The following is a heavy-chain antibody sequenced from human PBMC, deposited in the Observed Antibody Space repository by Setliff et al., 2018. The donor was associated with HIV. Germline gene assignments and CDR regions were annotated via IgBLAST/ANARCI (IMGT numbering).Heavy chain of an antibody. CDR3: ARHDNFDSGGYYSLYYFDY. J-gene: IGHJ4*02. Sequence: PSETLSLTCTVSGGSISSHYWSWIRQPPGKGLEWIGYIYYSGTTNYNPSLKSRVTISVDTSKNQFSLKLTSVTAADTAMYFCARHDNFDSGGYYSLYYFDYWGQGTLVTVSS. D-gene: IGHD3-22*01. CDR1: GGSISSHY. V-gene: IGHV4-59*08. CDR2: IYYSGTT.